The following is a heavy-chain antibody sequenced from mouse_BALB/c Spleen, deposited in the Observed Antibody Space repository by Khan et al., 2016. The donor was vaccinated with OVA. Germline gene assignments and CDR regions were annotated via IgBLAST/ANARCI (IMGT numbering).Heavy chain of an antibody. J-gene: IGHJ2*01. CDR1: GYTFTNYV. V-gene: IGHV9-3-1*01. CDR2: INTYTGEP. CDR3: TRFHGGY. Sequence: QIQLVQSGPELKKPGETVKISCKASGYTFTNYVMNWVKQSPGKGLKWMGWINTYTGEPTYADDFMGRFAFSLETSVRTAYLQINSLKNEDTATYFCTRFHGGYWGQGTTLTVSS.